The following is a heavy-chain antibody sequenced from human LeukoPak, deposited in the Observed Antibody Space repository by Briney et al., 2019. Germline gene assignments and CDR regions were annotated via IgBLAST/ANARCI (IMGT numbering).Heavy chain of an antibody. V-gene: IGHV7-4-1*02. CDR3: AREGERWLVQPERY. CDR1: GYTFTSYA. D-gene: IGHD6-19*01. J-gene: IGHJ4*02. Sequence: ASVKVSCKASGYTFTSYAMNWVRQAPGQGLEWMGWINTNTGNPTYAQGFTGRFVFSLDTSVSTAYLQISSLKAEDTAVYYCAREGERWLVQPERYWGQGTLVTVSS. CDR2: INTNTGNP.